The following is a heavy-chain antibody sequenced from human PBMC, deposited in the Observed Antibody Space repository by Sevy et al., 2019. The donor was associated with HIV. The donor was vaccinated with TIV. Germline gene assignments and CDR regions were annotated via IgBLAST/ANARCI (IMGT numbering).Heavy chain of an antibody. D-gene: IGHD3-10*01. J-gene: IGHJ6*02. CDR3: ANLLPYCYGAGSRDGMDV. V-gene: IGHV3-48*03. Sequence: GGSLRLSCAASGFTFSSYEMNWVRQAPGKGLEWVSYISCSCGTIYYADSVKGRFTISRDNAKNSLYLQMNSLRAEDTAVYYGANLLPYCYGAGSRDGMDVWGQGTTVTVSS. CDR1: GFTFSSYE. CDR2: ISCSCGTI.